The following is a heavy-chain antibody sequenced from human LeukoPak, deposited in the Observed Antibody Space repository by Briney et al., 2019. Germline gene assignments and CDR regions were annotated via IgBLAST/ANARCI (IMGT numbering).Heavy chain of an antibody. Sequence: SETLSLTCAVYGGSFSGYYWSWIRQPPGKGLEWIGEINHSGSTNYNPSLKSRVTISVDTSKNQFSLKLSSVTAADTAVYYCARDPRYSSSAHVFDIWGQGTMVTVSS. V-gene: IGHV4-34*01. CDR3: ARDPRYSSSAHVFDI. D-gene: IGHD6-6*01. CDR2: INHSGST. CDR1: GGSFSGYY. J-gene: IGHJ3*02.